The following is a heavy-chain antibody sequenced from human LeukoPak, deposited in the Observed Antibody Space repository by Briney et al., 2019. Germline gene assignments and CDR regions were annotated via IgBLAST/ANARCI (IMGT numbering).Heavy chain of an antibody. CDR3: AKHSRSGDSGYGNAFDI. CDR2: FYYSGST. CDR1: GGSISSSNW. J-gene: IGHJ3*02. V-gene: IGHV4-39*01. Sequence: SETLSLTCAVSGGSISSSNWWSWVRQPPGKGLEWIASFYYSGSTYYNPSLKSRVTISVDASKNHFSLKLSSVTAADTAVYYCAKHSRSGDSGYGNAFDIWGQGTMVTVSS. D-gene: IGHD5-12*01.